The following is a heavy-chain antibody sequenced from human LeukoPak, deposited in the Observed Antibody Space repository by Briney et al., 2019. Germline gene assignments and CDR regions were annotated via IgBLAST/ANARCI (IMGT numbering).Heavy chain of an antibody. D-gene: IGHD6-19*01. J-gene: IGHJ5*02. Sequence: SETLSLTCTVSGGSISSSSYYWGWIRQPPGKGLEWIGSIYYSGSTYYNPSLKSRVTISVDTSKNQFSLKLSSVTAADTAVYYCARVPLAVAGLGDWFDPWGQGALVTVSS. CDR3: ARVPLAVAGLGDWFDP. CDR1: GGSISSSSYY. CDR2: IYYSGST. V-gene: IGHV4-39*01.